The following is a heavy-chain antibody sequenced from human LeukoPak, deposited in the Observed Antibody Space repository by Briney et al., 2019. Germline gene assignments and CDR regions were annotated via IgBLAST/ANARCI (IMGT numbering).Heavy chain of an antibody. CDR2: IYYSGST. J-gene: IGHJ5*02. V-gene: IGHV4-59*01. D-gene: IGHD3-10*01. Sequence: SETLSLTCTVSDGSITNYYWSWIRQPPGKGLEWIGHIYYSGSTNYNPSLKSRVTISVDTSKSQFSLKLSSVTAADTAIYYCARGGYYGSGNDFRFDPWGQGTLVTVSS. CDR1: DGSITNYY. CDR3: ARGGYYGSGNDFRFDP.